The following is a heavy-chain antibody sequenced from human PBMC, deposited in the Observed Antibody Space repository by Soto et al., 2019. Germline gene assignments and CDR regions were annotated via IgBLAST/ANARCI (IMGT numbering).Heavy chain of an antibody. CDR1: GFTFSTYW. Sequence: EVQLVESGGGLVQPGGSLRLSCAVSGFTFSTYWMTWVRQAPGKGLEWVANIKQDGSEKHYVDSVKGRFTISRDNAQNSLYLQMNRLRAEDTAVYFCARGGSESDYWGQGTLVTVSS. J-gene: IGHJ4*02. CDR3: ARGGSESDY. CDR2: IKQDGSEK. D-gene: IGHD3-10*01. V-gene: IGHV3-7*01.